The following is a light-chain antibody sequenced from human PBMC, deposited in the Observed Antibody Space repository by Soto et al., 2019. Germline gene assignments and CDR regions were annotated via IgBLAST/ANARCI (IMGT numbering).Light chain of an antibody. CDR3: QQYNNWLPWT. V-gene: IGKV3D-15*01. CDR1: QRVSSS. J-gene: IGKJ1*01. Sequence: EIVMTQSPATLSVSPGERATLSSRASQRVSSSLAWYQQKPGQAPRLLIYGASTRATGIPARFSGSGSGTEFTLTISSLQSEDFAVYYCQQYNNWLPWTFGQGTKVEI. CDR2: GAS.